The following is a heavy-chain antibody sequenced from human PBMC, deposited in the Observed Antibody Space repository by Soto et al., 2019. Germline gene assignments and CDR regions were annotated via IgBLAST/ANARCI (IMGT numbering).Heavy chain of an antibody. CDR1: GFTFSDYY. V-gene: IGHV3-11*01. CDR2: ISTIGSAI. CDR3: AREGPGQQYDY. Sequence: QVQLVESGGGLVKPGGSLRLSCAASGFTFSDYYMSWIRQAPGRGLEWLSYISTIGSAIYYADSVKGRFTISRDNAKNSLYLQMDSLRAEDTAVYYCAREGPGQQYDYWGQGTLVTVSS. J-gene: IGHJ4*02. D-gene: IGHD6-13*01.